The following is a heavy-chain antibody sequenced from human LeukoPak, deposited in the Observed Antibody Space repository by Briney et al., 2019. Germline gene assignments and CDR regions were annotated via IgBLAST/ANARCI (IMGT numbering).Heavy chain of an antibody. Sequence: ASVKVSCKASGYSFTDYSIHWVRQAPGQGLEWMGWINPNSGGTDYSQRFQDRVTMTRDTSISTAYMELSRLRSDDTAVYYCARAHSGRQADYWGQGTLVTVSS. V-gene: IGHV1-2*02. CDR3: ARAHSGRQADY. D-gene: IGHD1-26*01. CDR1: GYSFTDYS. J-gene: IGHJ4*02. CDR2: INPNSGGT.